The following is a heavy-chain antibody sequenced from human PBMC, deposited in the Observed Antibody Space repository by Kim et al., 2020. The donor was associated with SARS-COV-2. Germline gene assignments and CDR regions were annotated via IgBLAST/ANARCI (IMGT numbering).Heavy chain of an antibody. Sequence: ASVKVSCKASGYTFTGYYMHWVRQAPGQGLEWMGWINPNSGGTNYAQKFQGRVTMTRDTSISTAYMELSRLRSDDTAVYYCARVEYCSGGSCYRGKAGWFDPWGQGTLVTVSS. CDR2: INPNSGGT. CDR3: ARVEYCSGGSCYRGKAGWFDP. CDR1: GYTFTGYY. J-gene: IGHJ5*02. D-gene: IGHD2-15*01. V-gene: IGHV1-2*02.